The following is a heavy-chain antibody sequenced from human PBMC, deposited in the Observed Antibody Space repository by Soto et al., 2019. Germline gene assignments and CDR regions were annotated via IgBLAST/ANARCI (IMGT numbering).Heavy chain of an antibody. Sequence: EVQLVESGGGLVKPGGSLRLSCAASGFTFSSYSMNWVRQAPGKGLEWVSSISSSSSYIYYADSVKGRFTISRDNAKNTLYLQMNSLRAEDTAVYSCARAKYCYDSHTGGWFDPWGQGTLVTVSS. CDR1: GFTFSSYS. CDR3: ARAKYCYDSHTGGWFDP. D-gene: IGHD3-22*01. J-gene: IGHJ5*02. V-gene: IGHV3-21*01. CDR2: ISSSSSYI.